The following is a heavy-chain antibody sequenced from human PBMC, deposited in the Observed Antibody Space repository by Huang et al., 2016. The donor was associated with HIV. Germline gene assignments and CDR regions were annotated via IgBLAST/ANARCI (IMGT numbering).Heavy chain of an antibody. D-gene: IGHD5-18*01. V-gene: IGHV5-51*01. Sequence: EVQLVQSGAEVKKPGESLKISCKASGYTFTTYWIGWVRQMPGKGLEWRGIILPGDSDTKYSPSFQGHVTMSADTSINTAYLEWSSLKASDTAVYYCARGGHGYSFGYWGQGTLVTVSS. CDR2: ILPGDSDT. J-gene: IGHJ4*02. CDR1: GYTFTTYW. CDR3: ARGGHGYSFGY.